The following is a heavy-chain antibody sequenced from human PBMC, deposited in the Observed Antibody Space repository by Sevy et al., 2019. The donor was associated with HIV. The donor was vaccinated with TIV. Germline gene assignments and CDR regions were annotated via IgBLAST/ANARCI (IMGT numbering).Heavy chain of an antibody. CDR3: ARIPSPQVGRYFGMDV. CDR2: INYSGDVI. CDR1: RFTFSDYW. J-gene: IGHJ6*02. Sequence: GGSLRLSCAASRFTFSDYWMTWVRQAPGKGLESISCINYSGDVIHYTDSVKGRFTISRDNAKKSLSLEMNSLRADDTAIYYCARIPSPQVGRYFGMDVWGRGTTVTVSS. D-gene: IGHD2-21*01. V-gene: IGHV3-11*01.